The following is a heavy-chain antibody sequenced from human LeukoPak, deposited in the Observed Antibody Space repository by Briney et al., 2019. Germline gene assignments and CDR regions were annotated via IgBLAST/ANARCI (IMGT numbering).Heavy chain of an antibody. CDR2: IRYDGSKK. CDR3: ASREKYYFDY. J-gene: IGHJ4*02. V-gene: IGHV3-30*02. Sequence: GGSLRLSCAASGFTFSNYGIHWVRQAPGKGLEWVAFIRYDGSKKYYADSVKGRFTISRDNSKNTLYLQMNSLRAEDTAVYYCASREKYYFDYWGQGTLVTVSS. CDR1: GFTFSNYG.